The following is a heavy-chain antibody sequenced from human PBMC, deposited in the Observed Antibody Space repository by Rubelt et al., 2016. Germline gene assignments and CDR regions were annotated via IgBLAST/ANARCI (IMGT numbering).Heavy chain of an antibody. D-gene: IGHD3-10*01. CDR1: GLSFSRYG. J-gene: IGHJ4*02. Sequence: QVHLVESGGGVVQPGGSLRLSCAASGLSFSRYGMHWVRQAPGKGLEWVTFIRYDGSSTYYADSVKGRFTISRDNPQNTLLRQMDSLRPDDTAVYYCANAWGGPYYPEYWGQGTLVTVSS. CDR2: IRYDGSST. V-gene: IGHV3-30*02. CDR3: ANAWGGPYYPEY.